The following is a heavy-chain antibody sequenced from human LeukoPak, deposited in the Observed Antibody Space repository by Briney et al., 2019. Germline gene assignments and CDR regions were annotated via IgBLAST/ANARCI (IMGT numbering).Heavy chain of an antibody. V-gene: IGHV3-30*18. CDR2: ISYDGSNK. J-gene: IGHJ4*02. Sequence: PGGSLRLSCAASGFTFSSYAMHWVRQAPGKGLEWVAVISYDGSNKYYADSVKGRFTIPRDNSKNTLYLQMNSLRAEDTAVYYCAKSYYYDKLAYYWGQGTLVTVSS. D-gene: IGHD3-22*01. CDR1: GFTFSSYA. CDR3: AKSYYYDKLAYY.